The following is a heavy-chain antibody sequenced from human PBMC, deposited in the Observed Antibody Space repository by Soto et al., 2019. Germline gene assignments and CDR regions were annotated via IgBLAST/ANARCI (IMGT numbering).Heavy chain of an antibody. CDR3: ARGYITGTVPFDY. CDR2: IDPSDSYT. D-gene: IGHD1-7*01. Sequence: GESLKISCNGSGYIFTSYWISWVRQMPGKGLEWMGRIDPSDSYTNYSPSFQGHVTISADKSISTAYLQWSSLKASDTAMYYCARGYITGTVPFDYWGQGTLVTVSS. V-gene: IGHV5-10-1*01. CDR1: GYIFTSYW. J-gene: IGHJ4*02.